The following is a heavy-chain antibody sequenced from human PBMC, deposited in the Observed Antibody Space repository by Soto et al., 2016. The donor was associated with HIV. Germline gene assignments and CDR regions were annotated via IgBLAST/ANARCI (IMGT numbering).Heavy chain of an antibody. J-gene: IGHJ6*02. CDR1: GFTFSSYS. CDR3: ARDAMVRGVRKDYGMDV. V-gene: IGHV3-48*04. D-gene: IGHD3-10*01. Sequence: EVQLVESGGGLVQPGGSLRLSCAASGFTFSSYSMNWVRQAPGKGLEWVSYISSSSSTIYYADSVKGRFTISRDNAKNSLYLQMNSLRAEDTAVYYCARDAMVRGVRKDYGMDVWGQGTTVTVSS. CDR2: ISSSSSTI.